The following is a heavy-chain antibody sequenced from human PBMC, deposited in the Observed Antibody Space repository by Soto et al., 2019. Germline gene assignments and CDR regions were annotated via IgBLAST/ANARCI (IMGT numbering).Heavy chain of an antibody. Sequence: QVLLVQSGAEVKKPGSSVKISCKASGGSFGNSAINWVRQTPGQGLEWLGGFIPVYRTLNYAQKFQGRVTITADESTGTAYMTLNSLASNDTAVYYCAPGVIWLGYFTVDSWGQGTRVTVSS. D-gene: IGHD3-3*01. J-gene: IGHJ4*02. V-gene: IGHV1-69*01. CDR2: FIPVYRTL. CDR3: APGVIWLGYFTVDS. CDR1: GGSFGNSA.